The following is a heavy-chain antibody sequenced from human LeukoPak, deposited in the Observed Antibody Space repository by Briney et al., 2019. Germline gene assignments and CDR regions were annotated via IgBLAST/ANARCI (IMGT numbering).Heavy chain of an antibody. CDR2: IFYSGST. CDR3: ARTGSSYSSSSGWFDP. CDR1: GGSIRSYY. V-gene: IGHV4-59*01. Sequence: SETLSLTCTVSGGSIRSYYWSWSRQPPGKGLEWIGYIFYSGSTNYSPSLKSRVTISLYTSKNQFSLKLSSVTAADTAVYYCARTGSSYSSSSGWFDPWGQGTLVTVSS. D-gene: IGHD6-6*01. J-gene: IGHJ5*02.